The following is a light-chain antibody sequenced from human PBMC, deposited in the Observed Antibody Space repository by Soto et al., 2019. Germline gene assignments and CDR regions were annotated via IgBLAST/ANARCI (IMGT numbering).Light chain of an antibody. V-gene: IGKV1-33*01. CDR3: QQYDKLPRFS. CDR1: QDISNY. J-gene: IGKJ3*01. CDR2: DAS. Sequence: DSQMTQPPSSLSASVGDRVTITCQASQDISNYLNGYQQKPGKAPKLLSYDASNLATGVPSRCSGSGSGTDFPFTISRLQPEDIATYYCQQYDKLPRFSFGPWTKVDIK.